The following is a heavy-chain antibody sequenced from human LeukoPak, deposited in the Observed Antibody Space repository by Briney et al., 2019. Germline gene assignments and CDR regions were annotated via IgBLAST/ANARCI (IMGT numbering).Heavy chain of an antibody. J-gene: IGHJ2*01. V-gene: IGHV4-39*07. D-gene: IGHD6-13*01. CDR3: ARVRVNGGSGYSSSWYEDLWYFDL. CDR1: GGSISGSSYY. Sequence: KASETLSLTCTVSGGSISGSSYYWGWIRQPPGKGLEWIGSIYYSGSTYYNPSLKSRVTISVDTSKNQFSLKLSSVTAADTAVYYCARVRVNGGSGYSSSWYEDLWYFDLWGRGTLVTVSS. CDR2: IYYSGST.